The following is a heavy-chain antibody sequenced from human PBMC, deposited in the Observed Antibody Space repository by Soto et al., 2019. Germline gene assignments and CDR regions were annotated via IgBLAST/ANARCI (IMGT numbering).Heavy chain of an antibody. CDR1: GFTINGYS. CDR3: AREFRSGLYKDYYYMDV. CDR2: ITSGSSTI. J-gene: IGHJ6*03. Sequence: EVQLVESGGGLVQPGGSLRLSCAASGFTINGYSLNWVRQAPGKGLEWVSCITSGSSTIYYADSVKGRFTISRDNARNSLYLQMHSLGAEDTAVYYCAREFRSGLYKDYYYMDVWGRGTTVTVSS. V-gene: IGHV3-48*01. D-gene: IGHD3-3*01.